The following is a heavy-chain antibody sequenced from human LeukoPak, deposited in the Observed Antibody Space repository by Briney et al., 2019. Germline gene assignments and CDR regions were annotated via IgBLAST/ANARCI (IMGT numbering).Heavy chain of an antibody. CDR1: GITLSNYG. J-gene: IGHJ4*02. CDR3: AKRGVVIRVILVGFHKEAYYFDS. Sequence: GGSLRLSCAVSGITLSNYGMSWVRQAPGKGLEWVAGISGSGGRTNYADAVKGRFTISRDNAKNTLFLQMNSLRVADTAVYFCAKRGVVIRVILVGFHKEAYYFDSWGQGALVTVSS. V-gene: IGHV3-23*01. D-gene: IGHD3-22*01. CDR2: ISGSGGRT.